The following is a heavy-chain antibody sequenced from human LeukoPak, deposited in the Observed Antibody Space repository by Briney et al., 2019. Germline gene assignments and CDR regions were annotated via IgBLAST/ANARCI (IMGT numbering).Heavy chain of an antibody. V-gene: IGHV6-1*01. CDR3: ARGGSVAGFFDY. J-gene: IGHJ4*02. CDR1: GDSVSSNSAS. D-gene: IGHD6-19*01. CDR2: TYYRSKWYN. Sequence: SQTLSLTCAISGDSVSSNSASWNSIRQSPSRGLEWLGRTYYRSKWYNDYAVSVKNRITINPYTSKNQFSLQLNSVTPEDTAVYYCARGGSVAGFFDYWGQGTLVTVSS.